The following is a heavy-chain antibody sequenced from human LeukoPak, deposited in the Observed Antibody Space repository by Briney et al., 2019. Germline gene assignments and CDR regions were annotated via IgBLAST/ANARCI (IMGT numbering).Heavy chain of an antibody. J-gene: IGHJ5*02. CDR1: GFTFSSYA. D-gene: IGHD2-15*01. Sequence: GGSLRLSCAASGFTFSSYAMSWVRQAPGKGLEWVSGIRGSGGGTYYADSVKGRFTISRDNSKNTLYLQVNTLRAEDTAIYYCARWTEGGPWGQGTLVTVSS. CDR3: ARWTEGGP. V-gene: IGHV3-23*01. CDR2: IRGSGGGT.